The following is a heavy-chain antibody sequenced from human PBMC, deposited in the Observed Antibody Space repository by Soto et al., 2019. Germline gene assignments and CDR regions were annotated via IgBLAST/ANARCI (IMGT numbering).Heavy chain of an antibody. CDR2: IYWDDDK. V-gene: IGHV2-5*02. CDR1: GFSLSTSGVG. Sequence: QITLKEPGPTLVKPTQTLTLTCTFSGFSLSTSGVGVGWIRPPPGKALEWLALIYWDDDKRYSPSLNSRLTITKDTSKNQVVLTMTNMDPVDTATYYCAHQGGGLFPFDYWGQGTLVTVSS. J-gene: IGHJ4*02. CDR3: AHQGGGLFPFDY. D-gene: IGHD3-16*01.